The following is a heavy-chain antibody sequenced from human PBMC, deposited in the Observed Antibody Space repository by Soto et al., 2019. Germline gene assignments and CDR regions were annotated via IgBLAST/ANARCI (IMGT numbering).Heavy chain of an antibody. J-gene: IGHJ4*02. CDR2: INSDGSTT. D-gene: IGHD2-15*01. V-gene: IGHV3-74*01. Sequence: EVQLVESGGGLVQPGGSLTLSCAASGFTFSTYWMHWVRQAPGKGLVWVSRINSDGSTTDYADSVRGRFTISRDNAKNTLYLQMNSLSAEDTAVYYCARDQGYCSGGSCYVAGYWGQGTLVTVSS. CDR3: ARDQGYCSGGSCYVAGY. CDR1: GFTFSTYW.